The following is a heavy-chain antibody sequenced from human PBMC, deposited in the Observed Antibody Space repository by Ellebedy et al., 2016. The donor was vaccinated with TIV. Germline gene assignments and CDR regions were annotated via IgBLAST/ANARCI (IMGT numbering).Heavy chain of an antibody. CDR3: ARAPYYYGSGLNWFDP. V-gene: IGHV1-18*01. CDR1: GYTFIKYG. J-gene: IGHJ5*02. Sequence: AASVKVSCKASGYTFIKYGISWVRQAPGQGLEWMGWISGDNGNTNYAQKLQGRVTLTTDTSTSTAYMELRRLRSDDTAVYSCARAPYYYGSGLNWFDPWGQGTLVTVSS. CDR2: ISGDNGNT. D-gene: IGHD3-10*01.